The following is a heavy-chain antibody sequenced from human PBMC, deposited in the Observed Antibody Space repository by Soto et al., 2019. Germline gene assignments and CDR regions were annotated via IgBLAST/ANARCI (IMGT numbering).Heavy chain of an antibody. Sequence: GASVKVSCKASGGTFSSYAISWVRQAPGQGLEWMGGIIPIFGTANYAQKFQGRVTITADESTSTAYMELSSLRSEDTAVYYCARIAIHYDSSGYYYDPVYYFDYWGQGTLVTVSS. CDR3: ARIAIHYDSSGYYYDPVYYFDY. D-gene: IGHD3-22*01. CDR2: IIPIFGTA. V-gene: IGHV1-69*13. CDR1: GGTFSSYA. J-gene: IGHJ4*02.